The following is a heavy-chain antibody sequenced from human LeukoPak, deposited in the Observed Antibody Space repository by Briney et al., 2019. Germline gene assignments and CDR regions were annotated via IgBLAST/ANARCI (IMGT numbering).Heavy chain of an antibody. CDR1: GFTFNTYA. CDR3: ARRPYSGTYYVDY. D-gene: IGHD1-26*01. Sequence: GGSLRLSCAASGFTFNTYAMHWVRQAPGKGLEYVSAISYNGGSTYYANSVKGRFTISRDNSKNTLYLQMGILSADDMAVYYCARRPYSGTYYVDYWGQGTLVTVSS. J-gene: IGHJ4*02. CDR2: ISYNGGST. V-gene: IGHV3-64*01.